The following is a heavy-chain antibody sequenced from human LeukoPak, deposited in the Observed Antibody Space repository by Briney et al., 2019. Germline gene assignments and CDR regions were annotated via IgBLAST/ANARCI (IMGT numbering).Heavy chain of an antibody. J-gene: IGHJ4*02. D-gene: IGHD1-26*01. CDR1: GGSISSYY. Sequence: SETLSLTCTVSGGSISSYYWSWIRQPPGKGLEWIGYIYYSGSTNYNPSLKSRVTISVDTSKNQSSLKLSSVTAADTAVYYCARGYSGSYWSYWGQGTLVTVSS. V-gene: IGHV4-59*01. CDR3: ARGYSGSYWSY. CDR2: IYYSGST.